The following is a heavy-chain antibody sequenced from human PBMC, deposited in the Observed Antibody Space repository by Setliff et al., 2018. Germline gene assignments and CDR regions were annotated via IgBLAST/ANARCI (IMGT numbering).Heavy chain of an antibody. J-gene: IGHJ5*02. V-gene: IGHV3-7*03. CDR1: GFMFRGYL. Sequence: PGGSLRLSCAASGFMFRGYLMAWVRQAPGKGLEWVASIRQDGFEKHYVDSVKGRFTISRDNGEDSMYLQMSSLRAEDTAVYYCVPQGPGYGNGWWTNWFDPWGQGTLVTVSS. CDR2: IRQDGFEK. D-gene: IGHD6-19*01. CDR3: VPQGPGYGNGWWTNWFDP.